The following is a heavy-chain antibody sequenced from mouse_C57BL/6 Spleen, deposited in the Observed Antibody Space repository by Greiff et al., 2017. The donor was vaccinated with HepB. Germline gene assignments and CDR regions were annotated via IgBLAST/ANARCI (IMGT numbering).Heavy chain of an antibody. D-gene: IGHD2-2*01. J-gene: IGHJ4*01. Sequence: EVQVVESGGGLVKPRGSLKLSCAASGFTFSDYGMHWVRQAPEKGLEWVAYISSGSSTIYYADTVKGRFTISRDNAKNTLFLQMTSLRSEDTAMYYCARGIYYGYEMDYWGQGTSVTVSS. CDR2: ISSGSSTI. CDR1: GFTFSDYG. V-gene: IGHV5-17*01. CDR3: ARGIYYGYEMDY.